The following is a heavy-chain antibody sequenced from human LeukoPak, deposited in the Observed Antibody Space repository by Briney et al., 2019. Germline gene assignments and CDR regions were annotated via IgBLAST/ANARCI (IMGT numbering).Heavy chain of an antibody. CDR3: AKERKEVVLRSFGELGS. D-gene: IGHD3-10*01. CDR2: ISGRGDGT. Sequence: GGSLRLSCTASGVAFKTDATRAGRGGPRKGVWRRSVISGRGDGTNYEDSVKGRFTVSRDNSRNTLYLKMNSLRADDTAVYYCAKERKEVVLRSFGELGSWGQGTLVSVSS. J-gene: IGHJ4*02. CDR1: GVAFKTDA. V-gene: IGHV3-23*01.